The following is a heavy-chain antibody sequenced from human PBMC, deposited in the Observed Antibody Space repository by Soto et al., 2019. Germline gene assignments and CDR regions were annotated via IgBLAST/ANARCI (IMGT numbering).Heavy chain of an antibody. V-gene: IGHV4-59*01. CDR1: GGSISSYY. J-gene: IGHJ3*02. D-gene: IGHD3-22*01. Sequence: QVQLQESGPGLVQPSETLSLTCTVSGGSISSYYWSWIRQPPGKGLEWIGYIYYSGSTNYNPSLKSRVTISVDTSKNQFSLKLSSVTAAHTAVYYCARTYDSSGPNSGGYGFDIWGQGTMVTVSS. CDR3: ARTYDSSGPNSGGYGFDI. CDR2: IYYSGST.